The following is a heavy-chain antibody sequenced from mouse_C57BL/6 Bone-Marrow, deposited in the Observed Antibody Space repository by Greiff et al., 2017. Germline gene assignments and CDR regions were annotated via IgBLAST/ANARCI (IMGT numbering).Heavy chain of an antibody. V-gene: IGHV8-12*01. J-gene: IGHJ1*03. CDR2: IYWDDDK. Sequence: ESGPGILQSSQTLSLTCSFSGFSLSTSGMGVSWIRQPSGKGLEWLAHIYWDDDKRYNPSLKSRLTISKDTSRNQVFLKITSVDTADTATYYCALNYYGSSYWWYFDVWGTGTTVTVSS. D-gene: IGHD1-1*01. CDR1: GFSLSTSGMG. CDR3: ALNYYGSSYWWYFDV.